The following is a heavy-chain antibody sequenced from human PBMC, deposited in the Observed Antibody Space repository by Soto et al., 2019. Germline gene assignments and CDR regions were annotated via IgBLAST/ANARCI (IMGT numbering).Heavy chain of an antibody. CDR2: ISYDGSNK. D-gene: IGHD6-19*01. Sequence: QVQLVESGGGVVQPGRSLRLSCAASGFTFSSYAMHWVRQAPGKGLEWVAVISYDGSNKYYADSVKGRFTISRDNSKNTPYLQMNSLRAEDTAVYYCARDGGSGWVLDYWGQGTLVTVSS. CDR3: ARDGGSGWVLDY. CDR1: GFTFSSYA. J-gene: IGHJ4*02. V-gene: IGHV3-30-3*01.